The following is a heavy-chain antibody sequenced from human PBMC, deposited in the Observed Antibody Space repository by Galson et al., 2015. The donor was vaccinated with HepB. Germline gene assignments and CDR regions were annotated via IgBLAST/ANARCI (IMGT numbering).Heavy chain of an antibody. Sequence: SVKVSCKASGGTFSGYAISWVRQAPGQGLEWMGGIIPIFGTANYAQKFQGRVTITADESTSTAYMELSSLRSEDTAVYYCASRLAEAGIAVAGTLGYWGQGTLVTVSS. D-gene: IGHD6-19*01. CDR2: IIPIFGTA. J-gene: IGHJ4*02. V-gene: IGHV1-69*13. CDR3: ASRLAEAGIAVAGTLGY. CDR1: GGTFSGYA.